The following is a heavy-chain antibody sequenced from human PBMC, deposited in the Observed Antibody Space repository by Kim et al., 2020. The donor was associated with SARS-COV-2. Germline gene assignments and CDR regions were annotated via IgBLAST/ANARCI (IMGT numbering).Heavy chain of an antibody. V-gene: IGHV3-74*01. Sequence: GGSLRLSCAASGFTFSSYWMHWVRQAPGKGLVWVSRINSDGSSTSYADSVKGRFTISRDNAKNTLYLQMNSLRAEDTAVYYCAKARYVPLPWFDPWGQGTLVTVSS. D-gene: IGHD5-12*01. J-gene: IGHJ5*02. CDR2: INSDGSST. CDR1: GFTFSSYW. CDR3: AKARYVPLPWFDP.